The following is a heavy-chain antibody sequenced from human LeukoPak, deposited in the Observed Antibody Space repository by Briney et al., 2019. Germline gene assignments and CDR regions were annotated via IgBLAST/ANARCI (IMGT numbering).Heavy chain of an antibody. CDR1: GFTFSSYE. Sequence: GGSLRLSCAASGFTFSSYEMNWVRQAPGKGLEWVSYISSSGSTIYYADSVKGRFTISRDNAKNSVYLQMNSLRVEDTAVYYCARDPLSSSSFDLWGQGTLVTVSS. CDR2: ISSSGSTI. D-gene: IGHD6-13*01. CDR3: ARDPLSSSSFDL. J-gene: IGHJ4*02. V-gene: IGHV3-48*03.